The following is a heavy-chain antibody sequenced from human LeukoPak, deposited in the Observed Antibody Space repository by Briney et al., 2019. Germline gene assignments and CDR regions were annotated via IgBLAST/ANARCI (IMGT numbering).Heavy chain of an antibody. J-gene: IGHJ5*02. CDR2: INHSGST. V-gene: IGHV4-34*01. D-gene: IGHD2-2*01. Sequence: PSETLSLTCAVYGGSFSGYYWSWIRQPPRKGLEWIGEINHSGSTNYNPSLKSRVTISVDTSKNQFSLKLSSVTAADTAVYYCARGLRDIVVVPAAMKTNWFDPWGQGTLVTVSS. CDR3: ARGLRDIVVVPAAMKTNWFDP. CDR1: GGSFSGYY.